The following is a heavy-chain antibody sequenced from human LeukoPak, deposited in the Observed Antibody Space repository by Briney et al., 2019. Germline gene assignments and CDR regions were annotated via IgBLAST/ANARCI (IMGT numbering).Heavy chain of an antibody. V-gene: IGHV3-11*06. CDR3: ASGDILTGYDY. CDR1: GFTFSDYY. Sequence: GGSLRLSCAASGFTFSDYYMSWIRQAPGKGLEWVSYISSSSSYTNYADSVKGRLTISRDNAKNSLYLQMNSLRDDDTAVYYCASGDILTGYDYWGQGTLVTVSS. CDR2: ISSSSSYT. J-gene: IGHJ4*02. D-gene: IGHD3-9*01.